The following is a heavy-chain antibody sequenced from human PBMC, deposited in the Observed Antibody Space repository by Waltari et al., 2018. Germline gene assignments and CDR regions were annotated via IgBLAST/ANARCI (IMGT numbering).Heavy chain of an antibody. CDR2: IFGGGTT. J-gene: IGHJ4*02. CDR1: GFTVSRNY. D-gene: IGHD3-10*01. Sequence: EVQLVESGGGLVQPGGSLRLSCAASGFTVSRNYMSWVRQAPGKGLEWVSVIFGGGTTYYADSVKGRFTITTHNSQNTLFLQMNSLRAEDTAVYYCAKSITMIRGVFYYFDSWGQGTLVTVSS. CDR3: AKSITMIRGVFYYFDS. V-gene: IGHV3-53*04.